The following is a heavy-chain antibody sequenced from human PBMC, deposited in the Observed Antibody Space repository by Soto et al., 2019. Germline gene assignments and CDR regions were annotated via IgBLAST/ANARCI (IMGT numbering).Heavy chain of an antibody. J-gene: IGHJ6*02. Sequence: GGSLRLSCAASGFTFSSYDMHWVRQATGKGLEWVSAIGTAGDTYYPGSVKGRFTISRENAKNSLYLQMNSLRAGDTDVYYCAREFTTMGYYGMDVWGQGTTVTVSS. CDR1: GFTFSSYD. D-gene: IGHD3-10*01. V-gene: IGHV3-13*01. CDR3: AREFTTMGYYGMDV. CDR2: IGTAGDT.